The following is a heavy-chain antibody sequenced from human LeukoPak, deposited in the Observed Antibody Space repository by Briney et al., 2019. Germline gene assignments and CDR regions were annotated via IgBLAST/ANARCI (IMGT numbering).Heavy chain of an antibody. CDR2: INHSGST. V-gene: IGHV4-34*01. CDR1: GGSFSGYY. CDR3: AREEVWGIAVAGTYYFDY. Sequence: ASETLSLTCAVYGGSFSGYYWGWIRQPPGKGLEWIGEINHSGSTNYNPSLKSRVTISVDTSKNQFSLKLSSVTAADTAVYYCAREEVWGIAVAGTYYFDYWGQGTLVTVTS. D-gene: IGHD6-19*01. J-gene: IGHJ4*02.